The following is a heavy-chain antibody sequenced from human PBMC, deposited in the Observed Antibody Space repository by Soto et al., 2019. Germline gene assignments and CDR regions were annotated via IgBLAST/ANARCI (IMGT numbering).Heavy chain of an antibody. V-gene: IGHV1-69*12. J-gene: IGHJ4*02. CDR1: GGTFSSYA. CDR3: ARGQRGYRGYDYPNFDY. CDR2: ISPIFGTA. Sequence: QVQLVQSGAEVKKPGSSVKVSCKASGGTFSSYAISWVRQAPGQGLEWMGGISPIFGTANYAQKFQGRVTIPADDSTSTAYMELRSLRSEDTAVYYCARGQRGYRGYDYPNFDYWGQGTLVTVSS. D-gene: IGHD5-12*01.